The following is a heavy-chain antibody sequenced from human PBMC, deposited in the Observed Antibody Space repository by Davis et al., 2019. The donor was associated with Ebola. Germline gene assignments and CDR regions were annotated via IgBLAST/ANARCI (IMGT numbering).Heavy chain of an antibody. V-gene: IGHV4-61*01. CDR2: IYYSGST. CDR3: AAIRSAAKPFDP. J-gene: IGHJ5*02. Sequence: MPSETLSLTCTVSVGSVSSGSYYWSWIRQPPGKGLAWIGYIYYSGSTNYNPSLKSRVTISLDTSKDQFSLNLNSVTAADTAVYYCAAIRSAAKPFDPWGQGTLVTVSS. CDR1: VGSVSSGSYY. D-gene: IGHD2-2*01.